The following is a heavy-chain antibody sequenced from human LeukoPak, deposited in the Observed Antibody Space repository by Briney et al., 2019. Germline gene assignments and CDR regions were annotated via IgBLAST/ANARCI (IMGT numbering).Heavy chain of an antibody. CDR3: VRDGNYDLDV. CDR2: ISSDGGHT. Sequence: GGSLRLSCAASGFTFRSFIMDWVRQGSGKGPGWVARISSDGGHTMYADSVKGRFTISTDNAKNTLDLQMNSLRVEDTAVYYCVRDGNYDLDVWGQGTTVTVSS. CDR1: GFTFRSFI. D-gene: IGHD3-3*01. V-gene: IGHV3-74*03. J-gene: IGHJ6*02.